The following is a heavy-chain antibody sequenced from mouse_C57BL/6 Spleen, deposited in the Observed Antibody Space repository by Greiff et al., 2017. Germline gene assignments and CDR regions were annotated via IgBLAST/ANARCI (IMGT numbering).Heavy chain of an antibody. CDR3: ARDDYDGDYAMYY. D-gene: IGHD2-4*01. Sequence: QVQLQQSGAELVKPGASVTISCKASGYAFSSYWMNWVKQRPGKGLEWIGQIYPGDGDTNYNGKFKGKDTLTADKSSSTAYMQLSSLTSEDSAVYFCARDDYDGDYAMYYWGQGTSVTVSS. CDR2: IYPGDGDT. V-gene: IGHV1-80*01. CDR1: GYAFSSYW. J-gene: IGHJ4*01.